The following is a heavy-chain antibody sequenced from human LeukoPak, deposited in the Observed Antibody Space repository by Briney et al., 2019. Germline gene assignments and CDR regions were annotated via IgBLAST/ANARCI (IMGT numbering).Heavy chain of an antibody. J-gene: IGHJ6*02. Sequence: GGSLRLSCAASGFTFSSYIMNWVRQAPGKGLEWVSSISSSSSYIYYADSVKGRFTISRDNAKNSLYLQMNSLRAEDTAVYYCARDDYTRGNGMDVWGQGTTVTVSS. CDR1: GFTFSSYI. V-gene: IGHV3-21*01. D-gene: IGHD4-4*01. CDR2: ISSSSSYI. CDR3: ARDDYTRGNGMDV.